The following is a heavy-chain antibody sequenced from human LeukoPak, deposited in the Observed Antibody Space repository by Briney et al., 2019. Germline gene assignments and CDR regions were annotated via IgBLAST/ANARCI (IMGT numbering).Heavy chain of an antibody. D-gene: IGHD3-10*01. Sequence: GGSLRLFCAASGFTFSRYAMSWVCQVPGKGLEWVSAISGSGGSTYYADSVKGRFSISRDNSKNTMYLQMNSLRAEDTAVYYCAKALGEYYLVHWGHGTLVTVSS. V-gene: IGHV3-23*01. CDR3: AKALGEYYLVH. CDR2: ISGSGGST. CDR1: GFTFSRYA. J-gene: IGHJ4*01.